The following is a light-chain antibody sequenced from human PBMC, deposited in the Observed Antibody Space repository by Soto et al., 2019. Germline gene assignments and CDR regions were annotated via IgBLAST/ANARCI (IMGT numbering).Light chain of an antibody. CDR2: GAS. J-gene: IGKJ1*01. CDR1: QSVSNNY. V-gene: IGKV3-20*01. Sequence: EIVLTQSPGTLSLSPGERATLSCRASQSVSNNYLAWYQQKPGQAPRLLIYGASTRATGIPARFSGSGSGTEFTLTISSLQPDDFATYYCQQYNSYSPGWTFGQGTKVDI. CDR3: QQYNSYSPGWT.